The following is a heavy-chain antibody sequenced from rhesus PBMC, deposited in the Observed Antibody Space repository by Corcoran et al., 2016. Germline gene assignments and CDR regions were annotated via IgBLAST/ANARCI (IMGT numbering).Heavy chain of an antibody. CDR2: INSGGGST. CDR1: GFTFSSYW. Sequence: EVQLVESGGGLAKPGGSLRLSCAASGFTFSSYWMNWVRQTPGKGLEWISAINSGGGSTYYADSVKGRFTISRDNSKNTLSLQMNSLRAEDTAVYYCARRGSYSGIDDWGQGVLVTVSS. D-gene: IGHD3-16*01. J-gene: IGHJ4*01. V-gene: IGHV3S42*01. CDR3: ARRGSYSGIDD.